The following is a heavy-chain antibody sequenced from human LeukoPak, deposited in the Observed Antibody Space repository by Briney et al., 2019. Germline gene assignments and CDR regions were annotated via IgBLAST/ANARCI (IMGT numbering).Heavy chain of an antibody. J-gene: IGHJ4*02. V-gene: IGHV3-23*01. Sequence: GGSLRLSCAASGFTFSSYAMSWVRQAPGKGLEWVSAISGSGGSTYYADSVKGRFTISRDNSKNTLSLQMNSLTAEDTAVYYCAKNPRLEGWIYFDSWGQGILVTVSS. CDR3: AKNPRLEGWIYFDS. CDR2: ISGSGGST. D-gene: IGHD1-1*01. CDR1: GFTFSSYA.